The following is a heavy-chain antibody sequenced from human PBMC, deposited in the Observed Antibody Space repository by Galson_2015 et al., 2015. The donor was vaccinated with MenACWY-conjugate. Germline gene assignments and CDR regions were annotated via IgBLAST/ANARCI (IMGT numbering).Heavy chain of an antibody. CDR2: ISSGSTYI. Sequence: SLRLSCAASGFTFSSYTMSWVRQAPGKGLEWVSSISSGSTYIFYADSVKGRFSISRDNAKNSLFLQMDSLRAEDTAVYYRARDWYIVKEDNWFDPWGQGTLVTVSS. V-gene: IGHV3-21*01. J-gene: IGHJ5*02. D-gene: IGHD2/OR15-2a*01. CDR1: GFTFSSYT. CDR3: ARDWYIVKEDNWFDP.